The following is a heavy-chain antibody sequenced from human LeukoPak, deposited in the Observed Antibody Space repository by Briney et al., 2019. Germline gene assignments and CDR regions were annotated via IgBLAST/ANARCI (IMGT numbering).Heavy chain of an antibody. V-gene: IGHV4-59*11. CDR3: ARDEGYSGY. CDR2: IYYSGST. J-gene: IGHJ4*02. CDR1: GGSISSHY. Sequence: SETLSLTCTVSGGSISSHYWSWIRQPPGKGLEWIGYIYYSGSTNYNPSLKSRVTMSVDTSKNQFSLKLSSVTAADTAVYYCARDEGYSGYWGQGTLVTVSS. D-gene: IGHD5-12*01.